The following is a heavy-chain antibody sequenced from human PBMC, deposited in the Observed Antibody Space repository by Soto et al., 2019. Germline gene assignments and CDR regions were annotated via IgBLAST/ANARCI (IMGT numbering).Heavy chain of an antibody. CDR2: IIPIFGTT. D-gene: IGHD3-22*01. J-gene: IGHJ5*02. V-gene: IGHV1-69*01. CDR3: ARCPSYYYDSSGYITSRWFDP. Sequence: QVHLVQSGAEVKRPGSSVKVSCKASGGTFSSNAIIWVRQAPGQGLEWMGGIIPIFGTTKYAQKFQGRVTITADESTSTAYMELSSLRSEDTAVYFCARCPSYYYDSSGYITSRWFDPCGQVTLVTVSA. CDR1: GGTFSSNA.